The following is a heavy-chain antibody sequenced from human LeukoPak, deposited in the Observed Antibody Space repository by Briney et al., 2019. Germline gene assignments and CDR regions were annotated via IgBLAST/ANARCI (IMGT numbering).Heavy chain of an antibody. CDR1: GYSISSGSYY. V-gene: IGHV4-61*02. Sequence: PSETLSLTCAVSGYSISSGSYYWSWIRQPAGKGLEWIGRIYTSGSTNYNPSLKSRVTISVDTSKNQFSLKLSSVTSADTAVYYCARAGYSSSSTGLSCGHGTPVTVSS. CDR2: IYTSGST. J-gene: IGHJ5*01. D-gene: IGHD6-13*01. CDR3: ARAGYSSSSTGLS.